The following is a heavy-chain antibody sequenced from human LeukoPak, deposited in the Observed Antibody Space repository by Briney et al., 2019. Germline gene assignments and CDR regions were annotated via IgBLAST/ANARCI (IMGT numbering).Heavy chain of an antibody. CDR3: ARGLRPQSSSWYAVLDY. D-gene: IGHD6-13*01. J-gene: IGHJ4*02. V-gene: IGHV3-48*01. CDR1: GFTFSSYS. Sequence: GGSLRLSCAASGFTFSSYSMNWVRQAPGKGLEWVSYISSSSSTIYYADSVKGRFTISRDNAKNSLYLQMNSLRAEDTAVYFCARGLRPQSSSWYAVLDYWGQGILVTVSS. CDR2: ISSSSSTI.